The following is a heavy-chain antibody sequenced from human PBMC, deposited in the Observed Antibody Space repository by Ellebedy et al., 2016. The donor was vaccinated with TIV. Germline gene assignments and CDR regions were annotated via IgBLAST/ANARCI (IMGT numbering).Heavy chain of an antibody. CDR2: IYYSGTT. CDR1: GGSMISDDHY. CDR3: ASLCSSTSCYRANLDY. D-gene: IGHD2-2*02. J-gene: IGHJ4*02. V-gene: IGHV4-30-4*01. Sequence: MPSETLSLTCTVSGGSMISDDHYRSWVRQPPGKGLEWISYIYYSGTTYYNPSLKHRLTLSIDTSKNQFSLELSSVTAADTAVYSCASLCSSTSCYRANLDYWGQGTLVTVSS.